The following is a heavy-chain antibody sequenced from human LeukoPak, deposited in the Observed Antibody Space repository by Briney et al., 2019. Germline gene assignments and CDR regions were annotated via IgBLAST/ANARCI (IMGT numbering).Heavy chain of an antibody. Sequence: LSLTCAVYGGSFSGYYWSWIRQAPGKGLEWVAVISYDGSNKYYADSVKGRFTISRDNSKNTLYLQMNSLRAEDTAVYYCAREDLVGAPFDIWGQGTMVTVSS. D-gene: IGHD1-26*01. CDR2: ISYDGSNK. CDR1: GGSFSGYY. CDR3: AREDLVGAPFDI. V-gene: IGHV3-30*03. J-gene: IGHJ3*02.